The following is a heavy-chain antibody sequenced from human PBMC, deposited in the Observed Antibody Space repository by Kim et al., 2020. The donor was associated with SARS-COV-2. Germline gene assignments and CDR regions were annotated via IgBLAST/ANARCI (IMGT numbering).Heavy chain of an antibody. D-gene: IGHD6-19*01. V-gene: IGHV4-4*07. Sequence: SNPSLKSRVTMSVDTSKSQFSLKLSSVTAADAAVYYCARDCPAVAGAFDYWGQGTLVTVSS. J-gene: IGHJ4*02. CDR3: ARDCPAVAGAFDY.